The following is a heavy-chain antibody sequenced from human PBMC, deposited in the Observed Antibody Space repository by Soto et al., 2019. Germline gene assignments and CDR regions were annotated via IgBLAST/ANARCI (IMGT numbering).Heavy chain of an antibody. V-gene: IGHV1-69*05. CDR2: IIPSYGTT. D-gene: IGHD2-15*01. CDR3: ANIRSHPGRDCLRIICAHYYYYGMDV. Sequence: HVQLVQSGAAAKKPGSAVRVSCKASGGTFSDHGISWVRPSPGHGLAWMGGIIPSYGTTEHAQKFAARMSVHPDEPTVTVYGALSNLRSEDTAVYFGANIRSHPGRDCLRIICAHYYYYGMDVWGQGTTVTVSS. J-gene: IGHJ6*02. CDR1: GGTFSDHG.